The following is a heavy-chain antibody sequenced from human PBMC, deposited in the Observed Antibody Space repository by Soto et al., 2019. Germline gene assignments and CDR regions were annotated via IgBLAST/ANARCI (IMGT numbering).Heavy chain of an antibody. D-gene: IGHD2-2*01. CDR1: GFSIGDYW. V-gene: IGHV3-7*01. CDR2: IKQDGSEK. J-gene: IGHJ4*02. Sequence: GGSLRLSCAASGFSIGDYWMSWVRQAPGKGLEWVANIKQDGSEKYYVDSVKGRFTISKDSAKNSLYLQMNSLRGEDTAVYYCARTVVVVVPDNFDHWGQGTLVTVSS. CDR3: ARTVVVVVPDNFDH.